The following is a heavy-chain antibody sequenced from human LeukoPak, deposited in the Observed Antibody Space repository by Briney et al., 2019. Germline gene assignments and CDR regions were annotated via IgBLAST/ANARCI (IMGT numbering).Heavy chain of an antibody. V-gene: IGHV3-21*01. CDR1: GFTFSSYS. D-gene: IGHD3-10*01. J-gene: IGHJ4*02. CDR2: ISSSSSYI. CDR3: ASTYYGSGSYRYYFDY. Sequence: GGSLRLSCAASGFTFSSYSMNWVRQAPGKGMEWVSSISSSSSYIYYADSVKGRFTISRDNAKNSLYLQMNSLRAEDTAVYYCASTYYGSGSYRYYFDYWGQGTLVTVSS.